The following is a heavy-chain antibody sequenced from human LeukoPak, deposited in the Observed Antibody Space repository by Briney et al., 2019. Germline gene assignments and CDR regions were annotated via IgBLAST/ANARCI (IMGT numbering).Heavy chain of an antibody. J-gene: IGHJ4*02. V-gene: IGHV3-64*01. CDR1: GFSFSSYA. D-gene: IGHD6-19*01. CDR3: ARGYSSGWPLDY. CDR2: ISSNGGST. Sequence: GGSLRLACAASGFSFSSYAMHWVRQAPGKGLEYVSAISSNGGSTYYSNSVKGRSTISRDNSKNTLYLQMGSLRAEDMAVYYCARGYSSGWPLDYWGQGTLVTVSS.